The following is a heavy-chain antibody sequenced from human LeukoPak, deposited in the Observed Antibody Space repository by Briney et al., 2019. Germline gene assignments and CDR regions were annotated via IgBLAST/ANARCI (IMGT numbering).Heavy chain of an antibody. CDR2: ISYDGSNK. D-gene: IGHD2-2*01. J-gene: IGHJ4*02. CDR3: ASESRWGAYQLLSPFDY. V-gene: IGHV3-30*04. Sequence: GRSLRLSCAASGFTFSSYAMHWVRQAPGKGLEWVAGISYDGSNKYYADSVKGRFTISRDNSKNTLYLQMNSPRAEDTAVYYCASESRWGAYQLLSPFDYWGQGTLVTVSS. CDR1: GFTFSSYA.